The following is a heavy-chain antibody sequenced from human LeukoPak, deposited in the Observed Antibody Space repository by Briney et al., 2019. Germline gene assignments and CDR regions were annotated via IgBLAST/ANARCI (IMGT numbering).Heavy chain of an antibody. CDR2: ISSSSSTI. CDR1: GFTFSSYS. V-gene: IGHV3-48*01. J-gene: IGHJ1*01. CDR3: ARDPVYYDFWSGYGYFQH. D-gene: IGHD3-3*01. Sequence: GGSLRLSCAASGFTFSSYSMNWVRQAPGKGLEWVSYISSSSSTIYYADSVKGRFTISRDNAKNSLYLQMNSLRAEDTAVYYCARDPVYYDFWSGYGYFQHWGQGTLVTVSS.